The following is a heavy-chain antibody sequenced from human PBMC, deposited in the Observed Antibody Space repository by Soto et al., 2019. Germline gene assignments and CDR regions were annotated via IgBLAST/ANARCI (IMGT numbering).Heavy chain of an antibody. Sequence: ASVKVSCKASGGTFSSLPISWVRQAPGQGLEWMGGTIPMFGTANYAQKFQGRVTITADKSTSTAYMELSSLRSEDTAVYYCARVNRGADCYVLDYWGQGTLVTVSS. V-gene: IGHV1-69*06. D-gene: IGHD2-21*02. J-gene: IGHJ4*02. CDR1: GGTFSSLP. CDR2: TIPMFGTA. CDR3: ARVNRGADCYVLDY.